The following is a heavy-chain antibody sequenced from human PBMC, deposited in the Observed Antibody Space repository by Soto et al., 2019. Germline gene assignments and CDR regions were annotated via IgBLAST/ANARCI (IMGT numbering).Heavy chain of an antibody. CDR1: GGSISSSSYY. CDR2: IYYSGST. Sequence: QLQLQEAGPGLVKPSETLSLTCTVSGGSISSSSYYWGWIRQPPGKGLEWIGSIYYSGSTYYNPSLKSRVTISVDTSMHQFSLKLSSVTAADTAVYYCARRGGYCSSTSCYVFYPWGQGTLVTVSS. J-gene: IGHJ5*02. D-gene: IGHD2-2*01. V-gene: IGHV4-39*01. CDR3: ARRGGYCSSTSCYVFYP.